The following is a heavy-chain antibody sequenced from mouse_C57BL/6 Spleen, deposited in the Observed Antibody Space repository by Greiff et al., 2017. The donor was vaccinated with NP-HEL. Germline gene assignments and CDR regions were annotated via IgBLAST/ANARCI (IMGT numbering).Heavy chain of an antibody. V-gene: IGHV5-9*01. CDR2: ISGGGGST. D-gene: IGHD2-1*01. J-gene: IGHJ2*01. CDR3: ARAGNYVLDY. Sequence: EVQLVESGGGLVKPGGSLKLSCAASGFTFSSYTMSWVRQTPEQRLEWVATISGGGGSTYYPDSVKGRFTISRDNDKNTLYLQLSSLGSEDTALYYWARAGNYVLDYWGQGTTLTVSA. CDR1: GFTFSSYT.